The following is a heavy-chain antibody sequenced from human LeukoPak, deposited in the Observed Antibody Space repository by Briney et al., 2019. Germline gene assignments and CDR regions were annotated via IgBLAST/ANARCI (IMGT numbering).Heavy chain of an antibody. Sequence: SGTLSLTCDVSGGSITQTNYWTWVRQPPGKGLEWIGEVNLQGGTNYNPSLLRRVAISVDTSANHVSLQMTSVTAADTAVYYCALGAYSSSWSYHDENWFDPWGQGTLVTVSS. CDR1: GGSITQTNY. V-gene: IGHV4-4*02. D-gene: IGHD6-13*01. CDR3: ALGAYSSSWSYHDENWFDP. J-gene: IGHJ5*02. CDR2: VNLQGGT.